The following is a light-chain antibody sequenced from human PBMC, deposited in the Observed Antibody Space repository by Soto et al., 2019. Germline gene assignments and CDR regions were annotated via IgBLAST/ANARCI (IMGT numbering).Light chain of an antibody. V-gene: IGKV1-39*01. CDR3: QQSFSTPT. CDR2: SAS. Sequence: DIQMTQSAASLSTSFGDRVTITCRASQRINIYLNWYRQKPGKAPELLIYSASNLQSGVPSRFSGSGSGTDFTLTISSLKPEDFATYYCQQSFSTPTFGQGTRLEIK. CDR1: QRINIY. J-gene: IGKJ5*01.